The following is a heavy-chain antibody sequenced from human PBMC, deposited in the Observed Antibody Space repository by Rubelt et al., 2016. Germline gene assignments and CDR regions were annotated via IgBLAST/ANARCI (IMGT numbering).Heavy chain of an antibody. J-gene: IGHJ3*02. Sequence: SLEWLGYINTGNGNTRYSQKFQGRVTITRDTSATTVYMELSSLKSEDTAVYYCARGGAMIAAFLSVQQKRFSPLHGDFDIWGQGTMVIVSS. CDR2: INTGNGNT. D-gene: IGHD3-22*01. CDR3: ARGGAMIAAFLSVQQKRFSPLHGDFDI. V-gene: IGHV1-3*04.